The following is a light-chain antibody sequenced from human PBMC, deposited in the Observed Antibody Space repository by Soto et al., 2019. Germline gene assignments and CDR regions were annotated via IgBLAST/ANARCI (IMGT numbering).Light chain of an antibody. CDR3: QQYNSYPYT. CDR1: QSISSW. V-gene: IGKV1-5*03. CDR2: KAS. Sequence: DIQMTQSPSTLSASVGDRVTITXXXXQSISSWLAWYQQKPGKAPKLLIYKASSLESGVPSRFSGSGSGTEFTLTISSLQPDDFATYYCQQYNSYPYTFGQGTKLEIK. J-gene: IGKJ2*01.